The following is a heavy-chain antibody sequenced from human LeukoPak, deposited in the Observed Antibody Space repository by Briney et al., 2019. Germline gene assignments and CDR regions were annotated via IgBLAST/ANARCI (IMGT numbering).Heavy chain of an antibody. J-gene: IGHJ4*02. Sequence: ASVKVSCKASGYTFTSYDINWVRQATGQGLEWMGWMNPNSGNTGYAQKFQGRVTMTRNTSISTAYMELSSLRSEDTAVYYCARGLPNRGGYYFDYWGQGTLVTVSS. CDR1: GYTFTSYD. CDR2: MNPNSGNT. V-gene: IGHV1-8*01. D-gene: IGHD1-14*01. CDR3: ARGLPNRGGYYFDY.